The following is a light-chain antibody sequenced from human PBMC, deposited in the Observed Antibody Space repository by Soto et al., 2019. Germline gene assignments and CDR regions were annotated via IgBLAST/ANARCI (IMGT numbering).Light chain of an antibody. J-gene: IGKJ4*01. CDR1: QSISSY. CDR2: AAS. Sequence: DIQMTQSPSSLSASVGDRVTITCRASQSISSYLNWYQQKPGKAPKLLIYAASSLQSGVPSRFSGSGDGTDFTLTISSLQPEDFATYYGQQSYSTPLTFGGGTKVEIK. V-gene: IGKV1-39*01. CDR3: QQSYSTPLT.